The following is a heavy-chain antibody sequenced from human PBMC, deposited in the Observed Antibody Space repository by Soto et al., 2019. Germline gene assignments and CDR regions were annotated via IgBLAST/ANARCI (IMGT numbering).Heavy chain of an antibody. J-gene: IGHJ3*02. CDR2: ISYDGSNK. V-gene: IGHV3-30*18. Sequence: QVQLVESGGGVVQPGRSLRLSCAASGFTFSSYGMHWVRQAPGKGLEWVAVISYDGSNKYYADSVKGRFTISRDNSKNTLYLQMNGLRAEDTAVYYCAKEGVGDSAAFDIWGQGTMVTVSS. D-gene: IGHD2-15*01. CDR3: AKEGVGDSAAFDI. CDR1: GFTFSSYG.